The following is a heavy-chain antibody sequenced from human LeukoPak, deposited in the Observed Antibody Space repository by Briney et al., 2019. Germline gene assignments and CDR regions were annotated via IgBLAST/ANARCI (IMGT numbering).Heavy chain of an antibody. CDR3: ARDYGGSSPFDY. D-gene: IGHD4-23*01. CDR2: IRYDGTNK. J-gene: IGHJ4*02. Sequence: GGSLRLSCAASGFTFSNYGMHWVRQAPGKGLDWVAFIRYDGTNKYSADSVKGRFTISRDNAKNSLYLHMNSLRAEDTAVYYCARDYGGSSPFDYWGQGTLVTVSS. V-gene: IGHV3-30*02. CDR1: GFTFSNYG.